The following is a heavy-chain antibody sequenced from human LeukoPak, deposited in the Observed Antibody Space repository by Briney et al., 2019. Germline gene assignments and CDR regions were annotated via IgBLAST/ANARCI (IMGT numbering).Heavy chain of an antibody. J-gene: IGHJ4*02. CDR1: GFTFSTFW. CDR2: ISPDGTTT. V-gene: IGHV3-74*01. CDR3: APAFFDSRSGV. D-gene: IGHD3-10*01. Sequence: QPGGSLRLSCAASGFTFSTFWMHWVRQAPGQGLVWVSLISPDGTTTNYADSLKGRFTISRDNAKNMLFLQMSSLRAEDTAVYYCAPAFFDSRSGVWGQGTLVTVSS.